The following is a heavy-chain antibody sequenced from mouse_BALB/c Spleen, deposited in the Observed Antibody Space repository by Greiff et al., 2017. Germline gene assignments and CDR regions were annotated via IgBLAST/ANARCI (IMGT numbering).Heavy chain of an antibody. CDR1: GFNIKDTY. CDR3: ARSWDPYFDY. Sequence: VQLKESGAELVKPGASVKLSCTASGFNIKDTYMHWVKQRPEQGLEWIGRIDPANGNTKYDPKFQGKATITADTSSNTAYLQLSSLTSEDTAVYYCARSWDPYFDYWGQGTTLTVSS. D-gene: IGHD4-1*01. J-gene: IGHJ2*01. V-gene: IGHV14-3*02. CDR2: IDPANGNT.